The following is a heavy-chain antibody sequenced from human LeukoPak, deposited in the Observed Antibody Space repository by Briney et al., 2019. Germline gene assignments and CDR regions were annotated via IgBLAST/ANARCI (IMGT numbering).Heavy chain of an antibody. CDR1: GFTFSSYA. Sequence: GGSLRLSYAASGFTFSSYAMSWVRQAPGKGLEWVSGISGSGTSTYYADSVKGRFTISRDNSKNTLYLQMNSLRAEDTAVYYCAKGPMVRIDFWGQGTLVTVSS. V-gene: IGHV3-23*01. J-gene: IGHJ4*02. CDR3: AKGPMVRIDF. D-gene: IGHD3-10*01. CDR2: ISGSGTST.